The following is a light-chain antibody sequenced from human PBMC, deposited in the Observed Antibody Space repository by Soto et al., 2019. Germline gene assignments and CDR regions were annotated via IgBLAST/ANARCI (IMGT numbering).Light chain of an antibody. J-gene: IGKJ1*01. Sequence: PGDRATLSCRASQSLSVSYIAWYQQKPGQAPRLLIYSTSTRAAGIPDRFTGRGSGTHFTLAISRLEPEDFAVYYCHQFGDSTQTFGQGTTVEV. CDR3: HQFGDSTQT. V-gene: IGKV3-20*01. CDR2: STS. CDR1: QSLSVSY.